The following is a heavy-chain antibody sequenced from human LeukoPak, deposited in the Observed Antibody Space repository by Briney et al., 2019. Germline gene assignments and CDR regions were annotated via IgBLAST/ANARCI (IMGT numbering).Heavy chain of an antibody. J-gene: IGHJ4*02. CDR3: ARESATLVRRVITRQYYFDD. CDR2: ISSSSSTI. V-gene: IGHV3-48*02. Sequence: GGSLRLSCAASGFTFSSYSMNWVRQAPGKGLEWVSYISSSSSTIYYADSMKGRFTISRDNAKNSLYLHMNSLRDEDTAVYYCARESATLVRRVITRQYYFDDWGQGTLVTASS. CDR1: GFTFSSYS. D-gene: IGHD3-10*01.